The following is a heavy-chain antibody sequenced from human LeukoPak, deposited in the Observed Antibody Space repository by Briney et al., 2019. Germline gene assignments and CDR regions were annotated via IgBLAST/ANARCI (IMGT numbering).Heavy chain of an antibody. D-gene: IGHD3-22*01. CDR3: ASERNYYDTSGYYYAGVDY. J-gene: IGHJ4*02. CDR2: INPNSGGT. CDR1: GYTFTGYY. V-gene: IGHV1-2*02. Sequence: ASVKVSCKASGYTFTGYYMHWVRQAPGQGLEWMGWINPNSGGTNYAQKVQGRVTMTRDTSISTAYMELSRLRSDDTAVYYCASERNYYDTSGYYYAGVDYWGQGTLVTVSS.